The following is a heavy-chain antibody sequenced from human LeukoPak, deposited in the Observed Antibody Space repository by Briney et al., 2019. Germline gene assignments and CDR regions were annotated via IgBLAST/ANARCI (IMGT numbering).Heavy chain of an antibody. D-gene: IGHD6-13*01. CDR1: GGSISSYY. CDR3: ARGVYIAAAQYGY. V-gene: IGHV4-59*01. Sequence: PSETLSLTCTVSGGSISSYYWSWIRQPPGKGLEWIGYIYYSGTTNYNPSLKSRVTISVDTSKNQFSLKLSSVTAADTTVYYCARGVYIAAAQYGYWGQGTLVTVSS. CDR2: IYYSGTT. J-gene: IGHJ4*02.